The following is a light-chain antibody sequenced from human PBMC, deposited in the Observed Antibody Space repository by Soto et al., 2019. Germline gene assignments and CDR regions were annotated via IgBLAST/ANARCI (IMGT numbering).Light chain of an antibody. Sequence: DIQMTQSPSSLSASVGDRVTITCRASQDISVYLAWYQQKPGKVPKLLIYSASTLQSGVPSRFSGSGSGTDFHLTISNLQPEDVATYFCQKFNTAPLTFGQGTRLEIK. CDR2: SAS. CDR1: QDISVY. V-gene: IGKV1-27*01. J-gene: IGKJ5*01. CDR3: QKFNTAPLT.